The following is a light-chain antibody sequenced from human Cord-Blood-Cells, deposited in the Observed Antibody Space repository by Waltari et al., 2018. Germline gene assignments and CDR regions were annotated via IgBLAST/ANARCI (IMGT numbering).Light chain of an antibody. CDR2: DAS. V-gene: IGKV1-5*01. CDR3: QQYNSYWT. Sequence: DIKMTQSHSTLSASVGDRVTITCRASQSISSWLAWYQQKPGKAPKLLIYDASSLESGVPSRFSGSGSGTEFTLTISSLQPDDFATYYCQQYNSYWTFGQGTKVEIK. CDR1: QSISSW. J-gene: IGKJ1*01.